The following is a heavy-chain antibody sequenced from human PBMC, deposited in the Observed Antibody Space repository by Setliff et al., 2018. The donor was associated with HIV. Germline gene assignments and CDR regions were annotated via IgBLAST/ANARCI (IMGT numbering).Heavy chain of an antibody. CDR3: AREDPPADFHFWSGRLAD. CDR1: GFTFSTYW. D-gene: IGHD3-3*02. J-gene: IGHJ4*02. V-gene: IGHV3-7*01. CDR2: IKQDGSEK. Sequence: AGGSLRLSCAASGFTFSTYWMSWVRQAPGKGLEWVANIKQDGSEKNYMDSVKGRFTVSRDDAKNSLYLQMNNLRAEDTAVYFCAREDPPADFHFWSGRLADWGQGSLVTVSS.